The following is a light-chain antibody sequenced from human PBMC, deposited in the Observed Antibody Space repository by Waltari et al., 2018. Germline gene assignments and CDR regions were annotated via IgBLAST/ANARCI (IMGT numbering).Light chain of an antibody. CDR3: SSYAGSNDLV. V-gene: IGLV2-8*01. CDR1: SSDVGGYNY. CDR2: EVS. J-gene: IGLJ3*02. Sequence: QSALPQPPSASGSPGQSVTISCTGTSSDVGGYNYVSWYQQHPGKAPKLMFEEVSRRPAGVPGRCAGYKSGNTASLTGSGLQAEDEADYYCSSYAGSNDLVFGGGTKLTVL.